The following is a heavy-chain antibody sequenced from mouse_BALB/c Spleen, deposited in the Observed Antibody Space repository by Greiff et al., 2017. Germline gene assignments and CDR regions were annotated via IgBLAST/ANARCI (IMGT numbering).Heavy chain of an antibody. D-gene: IGHD1-1*01. CDR2: ISNGGGST. CDR1: GFTFSSYT. J-gene: IGHJ2*01. CDR3: ARGSSDFDY. Sequence: EVQRVESGGGLVQPGGSLKLSCAASGFTFSSYTMSWVRQTPEKRLEWVAYISNGGGSTYYPDTVKGRFTISRDNAKNTLYLQMSSLKSEDTAMYYCARGSSDFDYWGQGTTLTVSS. V-gene: IGHV5-12-2*01.